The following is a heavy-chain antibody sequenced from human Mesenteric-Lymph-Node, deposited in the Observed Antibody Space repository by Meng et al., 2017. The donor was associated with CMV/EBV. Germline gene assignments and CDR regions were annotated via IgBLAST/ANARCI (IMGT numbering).Heavy chain of an antibody. CDR1: WYTLTSPD. CDR3: AREYSSSSTFDY. V-gene: IGHV1-8*03. CDR2: MNPNSGNT. J-gene: IGHJ4*02. Sequence: QVQLVQSGAEVKKPGASVKASCKAPWYTLTSPDRNWGPQASGQGLEWRGQMNPNSGNTGYAQKFQGRVTITRNTSISTAYMELSSLRSEDTAVYYCAREYSSSSTFDYWGQGTLVTVSS. D-gene: IGHD6-6*01.